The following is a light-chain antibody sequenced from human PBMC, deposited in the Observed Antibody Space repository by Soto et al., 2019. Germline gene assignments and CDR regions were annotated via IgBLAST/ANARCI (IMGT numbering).Light chain of an antibody. J-gene: IGKJ5*01. CDR2: VAS. CDR1: QSVSSSY. CDR3: QQYGSSPSIT. Sequence: EIVLTQSPGTLSLSPGERATLSCRASQSVSSSYLAWYQQKPGQAPRLLIYVASSRATGIPDRFSGSGSGTDFNLPISRLEPEEYAVYYCQQYGSSPSITFGQGTRLELK. V-gene: IGKV3-20*01.